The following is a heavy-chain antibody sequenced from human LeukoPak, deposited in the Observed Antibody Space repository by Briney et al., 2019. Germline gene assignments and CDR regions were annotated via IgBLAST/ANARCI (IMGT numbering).Heavy chain of an antibody. V-gene: IGHV1-18*01. CDR3: ARDAESSITIFGVLTTNYYYYMDV. Sequence: GASVKVSCKASGYTFTSYGISWVRQAPGQGLEWMGWISAYNGHTNYAQKLQGRVTMTTDTSTSTAYMELRSLRSDDTAVYYCARDAESSITIFGVLTTNYYYYMDVWGKGTTVTVSS. J-gene: IGHJ6*03. CDR2: ISAYNGHT. D-gene: IGHD3-3*01. CDR1: GYTFTSYG.